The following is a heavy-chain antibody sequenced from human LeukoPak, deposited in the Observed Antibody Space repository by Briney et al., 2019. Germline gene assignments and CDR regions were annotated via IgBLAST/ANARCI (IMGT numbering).Heavy chain of an antibody. CDR2: INPSGGST. V-gene: IGHV1-46*01. J-gene: IGHJ4*02. Sequence: GASVKVSCKASGYTFTSYYMHWVRQAPGQGLEWMGIINPSGGSTGYAQKFQGRVTMTRDMSTSTVYMELSSLRSEDTAVYYCARDPWIQLPPRGGGLDYWGQGTLVTVSS. D-gene: IGHD5-18*01. CDR3: ARDPWIQLPPRGGGLDY. CDR1: GYTFTSYY.